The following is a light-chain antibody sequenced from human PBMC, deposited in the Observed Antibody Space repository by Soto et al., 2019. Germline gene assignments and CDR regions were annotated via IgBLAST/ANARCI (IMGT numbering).Light chain of an antibody. V-gene: IGKV2-28*01. Sequence: DIVMTQSPLSLPVTPGEPASISCSSSQSLLQSNGYNYLDWYLQKPGQSPQLLIYFGSYRASGVPDRFSGSGSGTDFRLNIRRVEAKDVGVYYCMQSQQSPPTFGQGTKVEI. CDR3: MQSQQSPPT. J-gene: IGKJ1*01. CDR2: FGS. CDR1: QSLLQSNGYNY.